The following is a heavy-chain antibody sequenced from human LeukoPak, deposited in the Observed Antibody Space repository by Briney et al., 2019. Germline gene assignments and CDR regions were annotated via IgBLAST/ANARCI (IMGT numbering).Heavy chain of an antibody. CDR3: ARRWQFDY. CDR2: ISGSGGSR. J-gene: IGHJ4*02. V-gene: IGHV3-23*01. Sequence: GGSLRLSCAASGFTFSTYGMSWVRQAPGKGLEWVSGISGSGGSRFYTDSVKGRFTISRDNSKNTLYLQMNSLRAEDTAVYYCARRWQFDYWGQGTLVTVSS. D-gene: IGHD2-15*01. CDR1: GFTFSTYG.